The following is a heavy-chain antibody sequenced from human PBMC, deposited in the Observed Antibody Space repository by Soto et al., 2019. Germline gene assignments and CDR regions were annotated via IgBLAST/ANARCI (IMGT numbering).Heavy chain of an antibody. D-gene: IGHD2-15*01. V-gene: IGHV4-59*01. CDR1: GGSISTYY. CDR2: IYYSGNT. Sequence: SETLSLTCTVSGGSISTYYWNWVRQPPWKGLEWIGYIYYSGNTHYNPSLKSRVTISVDTSKDKFSLKLNSVTAADTAVYYCAREVLGYCSGGSCYRAFDVWGQGTMVTVSS. CDR3: AREVLGYCSGGSCYRAFDV. J-gene: IGHJ3*01.